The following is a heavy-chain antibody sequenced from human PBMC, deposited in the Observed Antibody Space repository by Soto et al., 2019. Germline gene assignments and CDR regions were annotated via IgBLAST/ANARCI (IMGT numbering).Heavy chain of an antibody. CDR1: GFTFSSYS. CDR2: ISSSSTI. D-gene: IGHD3-22*01. Sequence: GGSLRLSCAASGFTFSSYSMNWVRQAPGKGLEWVSYISSSSTIYYADSVKGRFTISRDNAKNSLYLQMNSLRDEDTAVYHCARDLAYYYDSSGYYYRSYYYYGMDVWGQGTTVTVSS. V-gene: IGHV3-48*02. CDR3: ARDLAYYYDSSGYYYRSYYYYGMDV. J-gene: IGHJ6*02.